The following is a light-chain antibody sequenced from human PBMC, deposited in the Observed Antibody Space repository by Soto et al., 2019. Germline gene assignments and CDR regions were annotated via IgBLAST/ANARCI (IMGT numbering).Light chain of an antibody. J-gene: IGKJ3*01. Sequence: DIVMTQSPLSLPVTPGEPASISCRSSQSLLHSNGYNYLDWYLQKPGQSPQLLIYLGSNRSSGVPDRFSGSGSGTDFTLKISRVEAEDVGVYYRMQGTHWPPNFXPGTKVDIK. CDR2: LGS. CDR1: QSLLHSNGYNY. V-gene: IGKV2-28*01. CDR3: MQGTHWPPN.